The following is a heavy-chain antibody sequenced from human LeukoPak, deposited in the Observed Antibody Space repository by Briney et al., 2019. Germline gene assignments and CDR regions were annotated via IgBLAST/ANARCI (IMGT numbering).Heavy chain of an antibody. CDR2: IYYSGST. CDR3: AASIVGAIRGQVDWFDP. Sequence: PSETLSLTCNVSGGSISSSSYYWSWIRQPPGKGLEWIGYIYYSGSTNYNPSLKSRVTISVDTSKNQFSLKLSSVTAADTAVYYCAASIVGAIRGQVDWFDPWGQGTLVTVSS. D-gene: IGHD1-26*01. V-gene: IGHV4-61*01. CDR1: GGSISSSSYY. J-gene: IGHJ5*02.